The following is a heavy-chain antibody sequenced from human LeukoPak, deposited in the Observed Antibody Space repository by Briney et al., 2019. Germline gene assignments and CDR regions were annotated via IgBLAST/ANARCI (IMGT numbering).Heavy chain of an antibody. Sequence: GGSLRLSCAASGFTFSSYAMSWVRQAPGKGLVWVSAISGSGGSTYYADSVKGRFTISRDNSKNTLYLQMNSLRAEDTAVYYCAKEGGSSGSYSDFDYWGQGTLVTVSS. J-gene: IGHJ4*02. D-gene: IGHD1-26*01. CDR2: ISGSGGST. V-gene: IGHV3-23*01. CDR1: GFTFSSYA. CDR3: AKEGGSSGSYSDFDY.